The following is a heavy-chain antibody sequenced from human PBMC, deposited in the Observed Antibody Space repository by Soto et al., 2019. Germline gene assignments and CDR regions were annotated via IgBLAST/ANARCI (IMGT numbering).Heavy chain of an antibody. CDR2: ISSSGTTI. D-gene: IGHD3-10*01. V-gene: IGHV3-48*02. CDR1: GFTFSNYN. Sequence: GGSLRLSCAASGFTFSNYNMNWVRQAPGKGLEWVSYISSSGTTIYYADSVRGRFTISRDNAKNSLYLQVNSLRDEDTAVYYCARDRPNLFWGQGTLVTVSS. J-gene: IGHJ4*02. CDR3: ARDRPNLF.